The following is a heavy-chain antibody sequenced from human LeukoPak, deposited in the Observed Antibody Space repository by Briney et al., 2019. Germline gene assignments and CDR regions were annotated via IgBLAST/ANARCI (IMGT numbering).Heavy chain of an antibody. CDR3: ARDGGYGSGSYYNVGVDY. CDR2: INVYNGDT. Sequence: GASVKVSCKASGYTFTSYGTSWVRQAPGQGLEWMAWINVYNGDTYYAQKFQGRVTMTTDTSTSTAYMELRSLRADDTAVYYCARDGGYGSGSYYNVGVDYWGQGTLVTVSS. V-gene: IGHV1-18*01. D-gene: IGHD3-10*01. J-gene: IGHJ4*02. CDR1: GYTFTSYG.